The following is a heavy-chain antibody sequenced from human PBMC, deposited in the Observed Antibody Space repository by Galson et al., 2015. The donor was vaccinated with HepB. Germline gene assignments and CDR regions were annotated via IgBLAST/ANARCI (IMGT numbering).Heavy chain of an antibody. CDR3: AGSSSGTFFDY. V-gene: IGHV4-31*03. CDR1: GGSISSGGYY. D-gene: IGHD6-6*01. Sequence: TLSLTCTVSGGSISSGGYYWSWIRQHPGKGLEWIGYIYYSGSTYYNPSPKSRVTISVDTSKNQFSLKLSSVTAADTAVYYCAGSSSGTFFDYWGQGTLVTVSS. J-gene: IGHJ4*02. CDR2: IYYSGST.